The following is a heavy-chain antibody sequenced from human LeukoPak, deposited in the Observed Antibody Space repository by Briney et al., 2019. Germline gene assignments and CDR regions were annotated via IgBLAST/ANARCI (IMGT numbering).Heavy chain of an antibody. Sequence: GGSLRLSCVASGFTFSGYWMNWVRQSPGKGVEWVANIKQDGSEKYYVDSVKGRFTISRDNARSSLYLQMNSLRAEDTGLYYCARDPSRRYTYGYGDSWGQGTLVTVSS. J-gene: IGHJ4*02. CDR1: GFTFSGYW. CDR3: ARDPSRRYTYGYGDS. D-gene: IGHD5-18*01. V-gene: IGHV3-7*01. CDR2: IKQDGSEK.